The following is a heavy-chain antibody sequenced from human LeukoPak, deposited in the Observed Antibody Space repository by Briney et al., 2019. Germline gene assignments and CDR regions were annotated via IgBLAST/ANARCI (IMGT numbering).Heavy chain of an antibody. J-gene: IGHJ4*02. D-gene: IGHD1-26*01. Sequence: SGGSLRLSCTASGFTFGDYIMNWFRQAPGKGLEWVSVSGGSTYYADSVKGRFTISRDNSKNTLYLQMNSLRAEDTAVYYCAGTMESESFTTFDYWGQGTLVTVSS. CDR3: AGTMESESFTTFDY. V-gene: IGHV3-53*01. CDR1: GFTFGDYI. CDR2: SGGST.